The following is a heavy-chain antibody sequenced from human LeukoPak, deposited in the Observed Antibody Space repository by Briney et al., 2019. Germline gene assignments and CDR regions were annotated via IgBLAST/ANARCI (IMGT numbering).Heavy chain of an antibody. CDR2: VATSGDT. Sequence: GGSLRLSCAASGVTSSRYPMSWVRQAPGKGLEWLSAVATSGDTYYADSVKGRFTISRDNSKNTLYLQMNSLRAEDTAVYYCASDIAVAGPGFYYYYYGMDVWGQGTTVTVSS. J-gene: IGHJ6*02. CDR1: GVTSSRYP. D-gene: IGHD6-19*01. CDR3: ASDIAVAGPGFYYYYYGMDV. V-gene: IGHV3-23*01.